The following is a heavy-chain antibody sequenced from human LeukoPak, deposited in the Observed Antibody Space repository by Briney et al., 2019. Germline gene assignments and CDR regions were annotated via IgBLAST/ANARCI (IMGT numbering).Heavy chain of an antibody. CDR2: MSSSGITI. CDR3: ARDSVDTAIAFDY. Sequence: GGSLGLSFAASGFPFNYYYMSWVRPAPGKGLEWVSYMSSSGITIYYADSVKGRFTISRDNAKNSLYLQMNSLRAEDTAVYYCARDSVDTAIAFDYWGQGTLVTVSS. D-gene: IGHD5-18*01. V-gene: IGHV3-11*04. CDR1: GFPFNYYY. J-gene: IGHJ4*02.